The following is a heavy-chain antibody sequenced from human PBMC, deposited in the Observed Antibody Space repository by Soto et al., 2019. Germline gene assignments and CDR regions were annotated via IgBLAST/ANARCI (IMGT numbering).Heavy chain of an antibody. J-gene: IGHJ5*02. CDR2: IKSKTDGGTT. CDR3: TTTYGSGP. D-gene: IGHD3-10*01. Sequence: LGESLKISCAASGFTFSYAWMTWVRQAPWKGLEWVGRIKSKTDGGTTDYAAPVKGRFTISRDDSENTLYLQMNSLKTEDTAVYYCTTTYGSGPWGQGTLVTV. V-gene: IGHV3-15*01. CDR1: GFTFSYAW.